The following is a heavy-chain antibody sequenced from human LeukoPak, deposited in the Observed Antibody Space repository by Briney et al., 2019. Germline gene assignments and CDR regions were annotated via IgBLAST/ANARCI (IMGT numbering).Heavy chain of an antibody. CDR3: ARHRFGHLFDY. Sequence: SETLSLTCTVSGGSVSSYYWSWIRQPPGKGLEWIGYVYHTGHTHYSPSLKSRVTVSLDTSRNQVSLKLSSVTAADTAVYYCARHRFGHLFDYWGQGTLVIVSS. V-gene: IGHV4-59*02. D-gene: IGHD3-16*01. CDR2: VYHTGHT. J-gene: IGHJ4*02. CDR1: GGSVSSYY.